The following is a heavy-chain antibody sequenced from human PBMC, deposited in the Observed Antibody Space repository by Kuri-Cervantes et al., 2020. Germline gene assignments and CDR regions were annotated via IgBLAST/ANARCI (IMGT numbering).Heavy chain of an antibody. J-gene: IGHJ5*02. CDR3: ATLDSSGWYFDP. V-gene: IGHV4-39*07. D-gene: IGHD6-19*01. Sequence: GSLRLSCTVSGGSISSSSYYWGWIRQPPGKGLEWIGSIYYSGSTYYNLSLKSRVTISVDTSKNQFSLKLTSVTAADTAVYYCATLDSSGWYFDPWGQGTLVTVSS. CDR1: GGSISSSSYY. CDR2: IYYSGST.